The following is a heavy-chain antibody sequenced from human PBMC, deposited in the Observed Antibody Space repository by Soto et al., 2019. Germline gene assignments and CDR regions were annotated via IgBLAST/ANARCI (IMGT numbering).Heavy chain of an antibody. J-gene: IGHJ5*02. D-gene: IGHD3-10*01. CDR1: GGSISSGDSY. CDR2: IYYSGST. CDR3: ARGRAMVRGVRVPWFDP. Sequence: SETLSLTCTVSGGSISSGDSYWSWIRQPPGKGLEWIGYIYYSGSTYYNPSLKSRVTISVDKSKNQFSLKLSSVTAADTAVYYCARGRAMVRGVRVPWFDPWGQGTLVTVSS. V-gene: IGHV4-30-4*01.